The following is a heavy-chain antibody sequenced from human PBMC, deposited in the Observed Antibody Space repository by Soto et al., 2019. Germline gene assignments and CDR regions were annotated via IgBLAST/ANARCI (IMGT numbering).Heavy chain of an antibody. CDR3: ARLTRSGRYYYGMDV. CDR2: IYYSGST. V-gene: IGHV4-59*01. Sequence: SETLSLTCTVSGGSISSYYWSWIRQPPGKGLEWIEYIYYSGSTNYNPSLKSRVTISVDTSKNQFSLKLSSVTAADTAVYYCARLTRSGRYYYGMDVWGQGTTVTVSS. CDR1: GGSISSYY. D-gene: IGHD3-3*01. J-gene: IGHJ6*02.